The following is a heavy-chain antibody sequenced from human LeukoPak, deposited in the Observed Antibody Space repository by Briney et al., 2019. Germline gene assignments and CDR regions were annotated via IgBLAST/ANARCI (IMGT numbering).Heavy chain of an antibody. CDR2: IYYSGST. CDR3: AREKRKGIGYCSSTSCCTGCFDP. V-gene: IGHV4-59*01. D-gene: IGHD2-2*01. J-gene: IGHJ5*02. Sequence: SETLSLTCTVSGCSISSYYWSWIRQPPGKGLEWIGYIYYSGSTNYNPSLKRRVTISVDTSKNQFSLKLSSVTAADTAVYYCAREKRKGIGYCSSTSCCTGCFDPWGQGTLVTVSS. CDR1: GCSISSYY.